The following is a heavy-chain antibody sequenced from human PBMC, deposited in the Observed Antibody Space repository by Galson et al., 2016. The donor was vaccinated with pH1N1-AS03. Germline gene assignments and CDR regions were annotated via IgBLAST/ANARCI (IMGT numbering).Heavy chain of an antibody. CDR2: IQTTGNT. Sequence: LTCTVSGDSTFDYYWNWIRQPPGKGLEWIGYIQTTGNTKYNPSLKSRVTMSIDTYNNQFSLHLMSVTAADTALYYCSRDPPLEIGWYFDLWGRGTLVTVSS. V-gene: IGHV4-4*09. D-gene: IGHD3-3*01. J-gene: IGHJ2*01. CDR3: SRDPPLEIGWYFDL. CDR1: GDSTFDYY.